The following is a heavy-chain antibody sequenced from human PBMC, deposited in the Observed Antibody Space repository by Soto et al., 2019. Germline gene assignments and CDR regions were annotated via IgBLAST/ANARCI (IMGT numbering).Heavy chain of an antibody. D-gene: IGHD2-2*01. CDR3: ARVIVVVPAAMPVPYYYYGMDV. CDR2: IIPIFGTA. CDR1: GGTFSSYA. J-gene: IGHJ6*02. V-gene: IGHV1-69*13. Sequence: GASVKVSCKASGGTFSSYAISWVRQAPGQGLEWMGGIIPIFGTANYAQKFQGRVTITADESTSTAYMELSSLRSEDTAVYYCARVIVVVPAAMPVPYYYYGMDVWGQGTTVTVSS.